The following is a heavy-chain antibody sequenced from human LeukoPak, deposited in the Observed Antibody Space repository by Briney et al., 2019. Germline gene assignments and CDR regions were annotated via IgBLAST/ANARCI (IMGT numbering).Heavy chain of an antibody. D-gene: IGHD2-2*01. CDR3: ARDTDHRYCSSTSCYLGY. CDR2: IWYDGSNK. CDR1: GFTFSSYG. Sequence: GGSLRLSCAASGFTFSSYGMHWVPQAPGKGLEWVAVIWYDGSNKYYADSVKGRFTISRDNSKNTLYLQMNSLRAEDTAVYYCARDTDHRYCSSTSCYLGYWGQGTLVTVSS. J-gene: IGHJ4*02. V-gene: IGHV3-33*01.